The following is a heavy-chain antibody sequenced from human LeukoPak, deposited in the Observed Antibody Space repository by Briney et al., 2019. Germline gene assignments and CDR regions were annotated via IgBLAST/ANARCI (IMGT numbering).Heavy chain of an antibody. CDR2: IYYSGST. V-gene: IGHV4-39*07. Sequence: KSSETLSLTCTVSGGSIGSIGSSGAWIPKPPGKGRGWFGGIYYSGSTYYNPSLKSRVTISVDTSKNQFSLELSSVTAADTAVYYCAREVRGVIAFYMDVWGKGTTVTVSS. J-gene: IGHJ6*03. CDR3: AREVRGVIAFYMDV. D-gene: IGHD3-10*01. CDR1: GGSIGSIGSS.